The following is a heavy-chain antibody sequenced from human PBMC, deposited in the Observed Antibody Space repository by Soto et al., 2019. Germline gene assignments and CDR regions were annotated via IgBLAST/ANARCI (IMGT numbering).Heavy chain of an antibody. CDR2: FHPGDSDT. CDR3: ATDTARTYYYYGMDV. V-gene: IGHV5-51*01. Sequence: PGESLKISCKGSGYSFTSYWIGWVRQTPGKGLEWMGIFHPGDSDTRYSPSFQGQVTISVDKSTSTAYVQWSSLKASDTAIYYCATDTARTYYYYGMDVWGQGTTVTVSS. CDR1: GYSFTSYW. J-gene: IGHJ6*02. D-gene: IGHD5-18*01.